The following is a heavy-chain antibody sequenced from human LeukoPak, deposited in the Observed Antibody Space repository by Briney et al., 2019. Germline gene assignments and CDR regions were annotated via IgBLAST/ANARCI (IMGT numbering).Heavy chain of an antibody. CDR3: ARDLHPRYYLPDY. J-gene: IGHJ4*02. D-gene: IGHD1-26*01. Sequence: GGSLRLSCSASGFIFSNYWMTWVRQAPGKGLEEVASIKEDGSETYYVDSVKGRFTISRDNAKNSLYLQMNSLRAEDTAVYYCARDLHPRYYLPDYWGQGTLVTVSS. V-gene: IGHV3-7*04. CDR1: GFIFSNYW. CDR2: IKEDGSET.